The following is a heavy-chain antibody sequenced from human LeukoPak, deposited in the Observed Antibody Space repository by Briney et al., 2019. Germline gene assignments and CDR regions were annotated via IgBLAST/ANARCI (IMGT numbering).Heavy chain of an antibody. D-gene: IGHD3-10*01. CDR3: ARASGSYYSSYFNY. CDR2: IYYNGNT. J-gene: IGHJ4*02. V-gene: IGHV4-59*01. Sequence: SETLSLTCSVSDGSINSYYWNWIRRPPGKGLEWIGYIYYNGNTNYSPSLKSRVTMSVDTSKNLFSLKVSSVTAADTAVYYCARASGSYYSSYFNYWGQGTLVTVSS. CDR1: DGSINSYY.